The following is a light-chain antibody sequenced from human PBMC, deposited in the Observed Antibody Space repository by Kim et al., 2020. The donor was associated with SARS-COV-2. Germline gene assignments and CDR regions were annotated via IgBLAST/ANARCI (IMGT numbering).Light chain of an antibody. CDR2: ANE. V-gene: IGLV1-51*01. CDR1: SSNIGKFP. CDR3: GSWDDMNGAV. J-gene: IGLJ3*02. Sequence: QSVLTQPPSVSAAPGQKVTISCSGSSSNIGKFPVSWYQQVPGTAPKLLIYANEKRPSGIPDRFSASRSGTSNTLVITGLQTGDEADYYCGSWDDMNGAVFGGVPQLTVL.